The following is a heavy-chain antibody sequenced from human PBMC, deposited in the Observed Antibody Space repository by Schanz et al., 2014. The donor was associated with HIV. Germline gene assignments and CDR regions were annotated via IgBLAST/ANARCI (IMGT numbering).Heavy chain of an antibody. CDR3: ARGPDYSSASYKFDY. Sequence: QERLVQSGAEVKKPGASVTVSCKASGYTFVSYDINWIRQAPGQGPEWMGWVNPDSGNTGYAQKFQGRVTMSRNVPKNTAYMELRGLTSEDTAVYFCARGPDYSSASYKFDYWGQGTPVSVYS. CDR2: VNPDSGNT. D-gene: IGHD4-4*01. V-gene: IGHV1-8*01. J-gene: IGHJ4*02. CDR1: GYTFVSYD.